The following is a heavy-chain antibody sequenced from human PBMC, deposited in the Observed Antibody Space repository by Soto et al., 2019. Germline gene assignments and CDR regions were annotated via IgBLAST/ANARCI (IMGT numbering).Heavy chain of an antibody. Sequence: QVQLVQSGAEVKKPGSSVKVSCKASGGTFSSYAINWVRQAPGQGLEWMGGIIPIFGTANYAQKFQGRVTIIADESINTAYMELSSLRSEDTAVYYCASMDRFLEWRGYYYYDGMDVWGQGTTVTVSS. CDR2: IIPIFGTA. V-gene: IGHV1-69*12. CDR1: GGTFSSYA. CDR3: ASMDRFLEWRGYYYYDGMDV. J-gene: IGHJ6*02. D-gene: IGHD3-3*01.